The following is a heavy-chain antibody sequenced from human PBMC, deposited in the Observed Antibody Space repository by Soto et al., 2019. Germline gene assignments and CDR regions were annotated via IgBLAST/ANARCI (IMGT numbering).Heavy chain of an antibody. CDR1: GYTLTGYY. J-gene: IGHJ4*02. V-gene: IGHV1-2*02. CDR2: ISPNSGGA. D-gene: IGHD6-19*01. Sequence: ASVKVSCKASGYTLTGYYIHWVRQAPGQGLEWLGWISPNSGGAYHTQSLQGRVTLTRDTAINTAYLELTSLTSADAAVYYCARGAPVGGKPPLDYWGQGTLVTVSS. CDR3: ARGAPVGGKPPLDY.